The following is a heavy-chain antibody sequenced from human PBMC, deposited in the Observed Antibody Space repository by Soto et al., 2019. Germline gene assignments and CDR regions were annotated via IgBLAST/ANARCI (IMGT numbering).Heavy chain of an antibody. CDR3: ARDQATIFGVVIIPVPYYGMDV. CDR2: ISAYNGNT. CDR1: GYTFTSYC. Sequence: ASVKVSCKASGYTFTSYCISWVLQAPGQGLEWMGWISAYNGNTNYAQKLQGRVTMTTDTSTSTAYMELRSLRSDDTAVYYCARDQATIFGVVIIPVPYYGMDVWGQGTTVTVSS. D-gene: IGHD3-3*01. V-gene: IGHV1-18*01. J-gene: IGHJ6*02.